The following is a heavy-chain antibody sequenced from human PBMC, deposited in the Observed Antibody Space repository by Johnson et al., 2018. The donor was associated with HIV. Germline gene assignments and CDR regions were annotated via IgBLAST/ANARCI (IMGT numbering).Heavy chain of an antibody. J-gene: IGHJ3*02. CDR3: ARGEDYGGNFGALDI. Sequence: QVQLVETGGGVVQPGRSLRLSCAASGFTFSSYGMHWVRQAPGKGLAWVAVIWYDGSKKYYADSVRGRFAISSDNSKNTLYLQMNSLRDEDTAVYYCARGEDYGGNFGALDIWGQGTMVTVSS. V-gene: IGHV3-30*19. D-gene: IGHD4-23*01. CDR1: GFTFSSYG. CDR2: IWYDGSKK.